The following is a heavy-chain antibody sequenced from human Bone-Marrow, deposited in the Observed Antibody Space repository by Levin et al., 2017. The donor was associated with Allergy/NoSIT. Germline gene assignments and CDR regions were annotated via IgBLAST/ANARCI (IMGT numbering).Heavy chain of an antibody. V-gene: IGHV1-8*01. CDR2: MNPNSGNT. J-gene: IGHJ6*02. Sequence: GASVKVSCKASGYTFTSYDINWVRQATGQGLEWKGWMNPNSGNTGYAQKFQGRVTMTRNTSISTAYMELSSLRSEDTAVYYCAGSIAAAGIWLWVGVHGMDGWGQGTTVTVSS. D-gene: IGHD6-13*01. CDR3: AGSIAAAGIWLWVGVHGMDG. CDR1: GYTFTSYD.